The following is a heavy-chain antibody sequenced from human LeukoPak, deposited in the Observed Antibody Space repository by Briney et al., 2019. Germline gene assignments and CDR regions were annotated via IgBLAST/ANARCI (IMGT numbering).Heavy chain of an antibody. CDR1: GYTFTGYY. CDR2: INPNSGGT. CDR3: ARLEGYCSGGSCYSNYYMDV. J-gene: IGHJ6*03. D-gene: IGHD2-15*01. Sequence: ASVKVSCKASGYTFTGYYMHWVRQAPGQGLEWMGWINPNSGGTNYAQKFQGRVTMTRDTSISTAYMELSRLRPDDTAVYYCARLEGYCSGGSCYSNYYMDVWGKGTTVTVSS. V-gene: IGHV1-2*02.